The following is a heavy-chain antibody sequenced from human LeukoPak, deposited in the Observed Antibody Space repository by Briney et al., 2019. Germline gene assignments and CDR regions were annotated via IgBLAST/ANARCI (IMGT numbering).Heavy chain of an antibody. J-gene: IGHJ6*03. D-gene: IGHD2-15*01. CDR3: ARESCSGGSCYPGGYYYYYYMGV. CDR2: IYYSGRT. CDR1: GYSISSGYY. V-gene: IGHV4-61*01. Sequence: PSETLSLTCNVSGYSISSGYYWSWIRQPPGKGLEWIGYIYYSGRTNYNPSLKSRVTISVDTSKNQFSLKLSSVTAADTAVYYCARESCSGGSCYPGGYYYYYYMGVWGKGTTVTVSS.